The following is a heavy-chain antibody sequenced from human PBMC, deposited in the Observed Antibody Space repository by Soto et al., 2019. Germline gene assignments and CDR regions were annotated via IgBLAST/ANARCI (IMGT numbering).Heavy chain of an antibody. CDR2: IYYSGST. CDR1: GGSISSSSYY. V-gene: IGHV4-39*01. Sequence: PSETLSLTCTVSGGSISSSSYYWGWIRQPPGKGLEWIGSIYYSGSTYYNPSLKSRVTISVDTSKNQFSLKLSSVTAADTAVYYCARHGSEGTDYGFPFDYWGQGTLVTVPQ. CDR3: ARHGSEGTDYGFPFDY. J-gene: IGHJ4*02. D-gene: IGHD4-17*01.